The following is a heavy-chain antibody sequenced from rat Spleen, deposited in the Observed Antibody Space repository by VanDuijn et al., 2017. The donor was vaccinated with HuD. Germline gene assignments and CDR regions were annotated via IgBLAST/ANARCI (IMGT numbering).Heavy chain of an antibody. Sequence: QVQLKESGPGLVQPSETLSLTCTVSGFSLTSYSVSWVRQPPGKGLEWMGRMRFDGDTRYNSVLKSRLSISRDTSRNQVFLELNRLQTDDTGIYYCTREYNDGSSLGGWFVSWGQGTLVTVSS. CDR3: TREYNDGSSLGGWFVS. J-gene: IGHJ3*01. CDR1: GFSLTSYS. V-gene: IGHV2-63*01. D-gene: IGHD1-12*02. CDR2: MRFDGDT.